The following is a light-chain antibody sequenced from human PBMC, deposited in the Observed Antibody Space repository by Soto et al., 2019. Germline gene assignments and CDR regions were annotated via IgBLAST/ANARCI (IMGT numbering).Light chain of an antibody. CDR2: EVS. CDR1: SSDVGGYNY. Sequence: QSALTQPASVSGSPGQSITISCTGTSSDVGGYNYVSWYQQHPGKAPKLMIYEVSHRPSGVSNRFSGSKSGNTASLTISGLQAEDEADYYCSSYTSSSTLDVFGTGTKLT. CDR3: SSYTSSSTLDV. V-gene: IGLV2-14*01. J-gene: IGLJ1*01.